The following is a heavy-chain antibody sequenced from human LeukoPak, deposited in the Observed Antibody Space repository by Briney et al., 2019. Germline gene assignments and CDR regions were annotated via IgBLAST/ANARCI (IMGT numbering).Heavy chain of an antibody. D-gene: IGHD6-6*01. CDR3: ARGYSSSYRIDY. CDR1: GFTFSSYW. J-gene: IGHJ4*02. Sequence: GGSLRLSCAASGFTFSSYWMHWVRQVPGKGLVWVSRINGDGSSTSYPDSVKGRLTISRDNAKNTLYLQMNSLRAEDTAVYYCARGYSSSYRIDYWGQGTLVTVSS. CDR2: INGDGSST. V-gene: IGHV3-74*01.